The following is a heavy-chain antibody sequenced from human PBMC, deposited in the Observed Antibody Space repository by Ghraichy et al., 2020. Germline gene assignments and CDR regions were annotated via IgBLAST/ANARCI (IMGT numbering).Heavy chain of an antibody. CDR3: ARFSGGNSPDY. CDR2: IYYSGST. CDR1: GGSISSYY. Sequence: SETLSLTCTVSGGSISSYYWSWIRQPPGKGLEWIGYIYYSGSTNYNPSLKSRVTISVDTSKNQFSLKLSSVTAADTAVYYCARFSGGNSPDYWGQGTLVTVSS. J-gene: IGHJ4*02. D-gene: IGHD4-23*01. V-gene: IGHV4-59*01.